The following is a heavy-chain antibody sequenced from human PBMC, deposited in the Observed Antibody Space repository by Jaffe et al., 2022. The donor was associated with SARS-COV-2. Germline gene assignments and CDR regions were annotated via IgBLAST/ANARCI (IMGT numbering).Heavy chain of an antibody. Sequence: QVQLQESGPGLVKPSQTLSLTCTVSGGSISSGSYYWSWIRQPAGKGLEWIGRIYTSGSTNYNPSLKSRVTISVDTSKNQFSLKLSSVTAADTAVYYCARVHSSRKFDPWGQGTLVTVSS. CDR2: IYTSGST. CDR1: GGSISSGSYY. D-gene: IGHD6-13*01. V-gene: IGHV4-61*02. J-gene: IGHJ5*02. CDR3: ARVHSSRKFDP.